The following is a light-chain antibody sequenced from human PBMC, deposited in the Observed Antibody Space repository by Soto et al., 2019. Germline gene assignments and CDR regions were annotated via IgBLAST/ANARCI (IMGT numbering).Light chain of an antibody. V-gene: IGKV1-5*01. J-gene: IGKJ5*01. CDR1: QSISSY. CDR2: DSS. Sequence: DIQMTQSPSSLSASVGDRVSITCRASQSISSYLNWYQQKPGRAPKLLIYDSSSLESGVPSRFSGSGSGTEFSLTISSLQPDDFATYYCQQYDSFSSTFGQGTRLEI. CDR3: QQYDSFSST.